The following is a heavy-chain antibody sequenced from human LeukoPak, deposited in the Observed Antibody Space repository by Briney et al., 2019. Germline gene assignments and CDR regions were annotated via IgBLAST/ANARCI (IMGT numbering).Heavy chain of an antibody. J-gene: IGHJ4*02. CDR2: IIPIFGTA. Sequence: SVKVSCKASGYTFTSYAMNWVRQAPGQGLEWMGGIIPIFGTANYAQKFQGRVTITADESTSTAYMELSSLRSEDTAVFYCAGSLKFITMIPHYWGQGTLVTVSS. V-gene: IGHV1-69*13. D-gene: IGHD3-22*01. CDR1: GYTFTSYA. CDR3: AGSLKFITMIPHY.